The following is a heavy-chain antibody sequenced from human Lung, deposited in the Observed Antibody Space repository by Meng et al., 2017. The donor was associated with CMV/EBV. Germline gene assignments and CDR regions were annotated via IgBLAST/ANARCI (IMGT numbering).Heavy chain of an antibody. J-gene: IGHJ3*02. CDR2: IYSGGSST. CDR3: AKDSLKYDCSGGSGYLDAFDI. Sequence: GEXXTISCAASGFPFSSYAMSWVRPAPGKGLEWVSVIYSGGSSTYYADSVKGRFTISRDNSKNTLYLQMNSLRAEDTAVYYCAKDSLKYDCSGGSGYLDAFDIGXKGTXVTVSS. V-gene: IGHV3-23*03. CDR1: GFPFSSYA. D-gene: IGHD2-15*01.